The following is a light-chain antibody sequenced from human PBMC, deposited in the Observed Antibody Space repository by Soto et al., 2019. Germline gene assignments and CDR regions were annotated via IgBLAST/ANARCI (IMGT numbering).Light chain of an antibody. CDR3: ISYTVSRSYV. V-gene: IGLV2-14*01. CDR2: SVS. Sequence: QSALTHPASVSGSPGQSITISCSGTSSDIGAYDHVAWFQQFPGKTPKLVIYSVSNRPSGVSYRFSGSKSGNTASLTISGLQADDEADYYCISYTVSRSYVFGPGTKVTVL. CDR1: SSDIGAYDH. J-gene: IGLJ1*01.